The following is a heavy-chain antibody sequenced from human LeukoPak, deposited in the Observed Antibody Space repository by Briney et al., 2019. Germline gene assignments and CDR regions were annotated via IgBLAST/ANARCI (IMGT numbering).Heavy chain of an antibody. CDR3: ARSADHDFWSGYSPLELDYGMDV. CDR1: GYIFTGYF. V-gene: IGHV1-2*06. Sequence: ASVTVSCKASGYIFTGYFIHWVRQAPGQGPEWMGRINPNSGGTNYAQDFQGRVTMTRDTSISTAYMELSRLRSDDTAVYYCARSADHDFWSGYSPLELDYGMDVWGQGTTVTVSS. D-gene: IGHD3-3*01. J-gene: IGHJ6*02. CDR2: INPNSGGT.